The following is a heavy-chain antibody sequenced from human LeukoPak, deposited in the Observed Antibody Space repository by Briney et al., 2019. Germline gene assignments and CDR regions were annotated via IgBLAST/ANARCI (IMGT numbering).Heavy chain of an antibody. V-gene: IGHV3-7*01. D-gene: IGHD2-15*01. J-gene: IGHJ3*02. CDR2: IKQNGSEK. CDR3: ARAGYSGAFDI. CDR1: GFVLSTYW. Sequence: PGGSLRLSCTASGFVLSTYWMSWVRQPPGKGLEWFASIKQNGSEKYNIYSVKRRFTISRDNAKNSLYLQLNSLRVEDTAVYFCARAGYSGAFDIWGRGTVVTVSS.